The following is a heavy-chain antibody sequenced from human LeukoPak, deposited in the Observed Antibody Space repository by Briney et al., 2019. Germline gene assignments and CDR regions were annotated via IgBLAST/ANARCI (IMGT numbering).Heavy chain of an antibody. Sequence: GGCLRLSCAPSEFTFSSYAMQWVRQAPGKGLEWGSGICASGGSTWYAESVKGRFTISRDNSESTLYLHTNSLRAEDTAVYYCAKYVSAKGPPYALDVWGQGTTVIVSS. J-gene: IGHJ6*02. CDR3: AKYVSAKGPPYALDV. CDR2: ICASGGST. CDR1: EFTFSSYA. D-gene: IGHD2/OR15-2a*01. V-gene: IGHV3-23*01.